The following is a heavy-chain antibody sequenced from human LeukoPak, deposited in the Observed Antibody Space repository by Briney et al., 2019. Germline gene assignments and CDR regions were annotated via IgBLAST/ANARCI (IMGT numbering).Heavy chain of an antibody. V-gene: IGHV5-51*01. CDR2: ISPGDSDT. Sequence: GESLKISCKGSGYSFTNYWIAWVRQMPGKGPEWMGIISPGDSDTRYSPSFQGQVTISVDKSITTAYLQWSSLKASDNAMYYCARHSDYSGALDYWGQGTLVTVSS. D-gene: IGHD2-15*01. CDR1: GYSFTNYW. CDR3: ARHSDYSGALDY. J-gene: IGHJ4*02.